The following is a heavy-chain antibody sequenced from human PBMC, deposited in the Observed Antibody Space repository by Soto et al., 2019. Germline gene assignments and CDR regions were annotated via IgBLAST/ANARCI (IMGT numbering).Heavy chain of an antibody. Sequence: EVHLVESGGGLVKPEGSLRLSCAVSGFTFSSCTMNWVRQAPGKGLEWVSSISPSTSHIYYADTVKGRFTNARDNAKSSLCLRTESERAVNTSRHYSEGCSGCSCHKYDGMNVWGQGTTVTVSS. CDR2: ISPSTSHI. CDR3: EGCSGCSCHKYDGMNV. V-gene: IGHV3-21*01. D-gene: IGHD2-15*01. J-gene: IGHJ6*02. CDR1: GFTFSSCT.